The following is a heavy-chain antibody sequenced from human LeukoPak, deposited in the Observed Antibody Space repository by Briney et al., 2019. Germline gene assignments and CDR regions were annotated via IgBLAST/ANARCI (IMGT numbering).Heavy chain of an antibody. CDR3: ARDEGYCSSTSCYVRYFQH. Sequence: ASVKVSCKASGYTFTGYYMHWVRQAPGQGLEWMGRINPNSGGTNYAQKFQGRVTMTRDTSISTAYMELSRLRSDDTAVYYCARDEGYCSSTSCYVRYFQHWGQGTLVTVSP. CDR2: INPNSGGT. V-gene: IGHV1-2*06. J-gene: IGHJ1*01. D-gene: IGHD2-2*01. CDR1: GYTFTGYY.